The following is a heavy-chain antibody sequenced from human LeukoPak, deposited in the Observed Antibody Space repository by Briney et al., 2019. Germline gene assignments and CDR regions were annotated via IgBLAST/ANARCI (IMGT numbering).Heavy chain of an antibody. V-gene: IGHV1-69*04. J-gene: IGHJ4*02. CDR1: GGTFSSYA. CDR3: ARSTLGIDY. D-gene: IGHD5/OR15-5a*01. Sequence: SVKVSCKASGGTFSSYAISWVRQAPGQGLEWMGRIIPIFGIANYAQKFQGRVTITADKSTSTAYMELSSLRPEDTAVYYCARSTLGIDYWGQGTLVTVSS. CDR2: IIPIFGIA.